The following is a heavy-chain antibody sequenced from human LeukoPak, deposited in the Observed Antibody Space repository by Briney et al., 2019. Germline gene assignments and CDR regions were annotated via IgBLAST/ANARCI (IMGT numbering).Heavy chain of an antibody. CDR1: GFTFSSYA. Sequence: PGGSLRLSCAASGFTFSSYAMSCVRQAPGKGLEWVSAIRGSGGSTYYADSVKGRFTISRDNSKNTLYLQMNSLRAEDTAVYYCAKVNSDYDFWSGYFYFQHWGQGTLVTVSS. D-gene: IGHD3-3*01. CDR2: IRGSGGST. J-gene: IGHJ1*01. V-gene: IGHV3-23*01. CDR3: AKVNSDYDFWSGYFYFQH.